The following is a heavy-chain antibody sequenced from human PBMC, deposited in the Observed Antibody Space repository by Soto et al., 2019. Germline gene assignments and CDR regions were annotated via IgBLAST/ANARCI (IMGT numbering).Heavy chain of an antibody. D-gene: IGHD6-13*01. Sequence: GGSLRLSCAASGFTFSSYSMNWVRQAPGKGLEWVSYISSSSSTIYYADSVKGRFTISRDNAKNSLYLQMNSLRGEDTAVYYCARLRIAAAGTGGAGRGYYYCGMDVWGQGTTVTVSS. V-gene: IGHV3-48*01. J-gene: IGHJ6*02. CDR3: ARLRIAAAGTGGAGRGYYYCGMDV. CDR2: ISSSSSTI. CDR1: GFTFSSYS.